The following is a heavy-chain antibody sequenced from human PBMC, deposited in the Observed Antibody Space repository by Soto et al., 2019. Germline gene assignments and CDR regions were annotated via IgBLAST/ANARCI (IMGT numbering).Heavy chain of an antibody. CDR1: GFTFSSYG. CDR2: ISYDGSNK. D-gene: IGHD3-16*01. Sequence: PGGSLRLSCAASGFTFSSYGMHWVRQAPGKGLEWVAVISYDGSNKYCADSVKGRFTISRDNSKNTLYLQMNSLRAEDTAVYYCAKDRGGDGMDVWGQGTTVTVSS. CDR3: AKDRGGDGMDV. V-gene: IGHV3-30*18. J-gene: IGHJ6*02.